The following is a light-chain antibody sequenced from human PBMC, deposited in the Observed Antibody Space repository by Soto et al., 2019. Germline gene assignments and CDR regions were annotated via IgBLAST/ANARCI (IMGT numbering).Light chain of an antibody. V-gene: IGLV1-44*01. J-gene: IGLJ1*01. CDR3: AAWDDSLTGLYV. CDR1: SSNIGSNS. CDR2: SNN. Sequence: QSVLTQSSSASGTPGQRVTIACSGSSSNIGSNSVNWYQQLPGTAPKLLIYSNNQRPSGVPDRFSGSKSGTSASLAISGLQSEDEADYYCAAWDDSLTGLYVFGTGTKLTVL.